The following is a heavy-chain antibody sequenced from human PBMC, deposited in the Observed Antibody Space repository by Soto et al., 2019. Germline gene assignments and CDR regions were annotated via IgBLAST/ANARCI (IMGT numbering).Heavy chain of an antibody. D-gene: IGHD6-25*01. Sequence: QVQLQESGPGLVKPSETLSLTCTVSGGSISSYYWSWIRQPPGKGLEWIGYIYYSGSTNYNPSLKIRVTISVDTSKNQFSLKLSSVTAADTAVYYCARTEQRDGVYDYWGQGTLVTVSS. CDR1: GGSISSYY. CDR3: ARTEQRDGVYDY. V-gene: IGHV4-59*08. J-gene: IGHJ4*02. CDR2: IYYSGST.